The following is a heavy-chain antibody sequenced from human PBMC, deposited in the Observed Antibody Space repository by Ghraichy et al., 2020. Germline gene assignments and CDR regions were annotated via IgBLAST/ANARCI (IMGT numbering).Heavy chain of an antibody. Sequence: GGSLRLSCAASGFTFSSYAMSWVRQAPGKGLEWVSAISGSGGSTYYADSGKGRFTISRDNSKNTLYLQMNSLRAEDTAVYYCAAKGSSSGGYFASCGQGTLVTVSS. CDR3: AAKGSSSGGYFAS. V-gene: IGHV3-23*01. CDR2: ISGSGGST. CDR1: GFTFSSYA. J-gene: IGHJ4*02. D-gene: IGHD6-6*01.